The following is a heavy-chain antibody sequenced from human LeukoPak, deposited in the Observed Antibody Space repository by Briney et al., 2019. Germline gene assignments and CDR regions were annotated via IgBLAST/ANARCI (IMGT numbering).Heavy chain of an antibody. CDR3: ARHVRLHGNWFDP. V-gene: IGHV4-59*08. D-gene: IGHD4-11*01. CDR1: GGSIRSNY. J-gene: IGHJ5*02. Sequence: VKPSETLSLTCTVSGGSIRSNYWSWIRQPPGKGLEWIGYIYYSGSTNYNPSLKSRVTISADTSKNQFSLNLTSVSAADTAVYYCARHVRLHGNWFDPWGQGTLVTVSS. CDR2: IYYSGST.